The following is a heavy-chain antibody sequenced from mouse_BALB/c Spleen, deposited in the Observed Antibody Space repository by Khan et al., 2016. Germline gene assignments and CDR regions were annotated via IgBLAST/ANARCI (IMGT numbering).Heavy chain of an antibody. J-gene: IGHJ1*01. V-gene: IGHV1-26*01. Sequence: VELQQSGPDLVKPGASVKISCKASGFSFTGYYIPWVQQSHGKSLEWIGRVNPNNGGISNNQKFKGKAIFTVDRSSSTAYMELRRLTSEASADYYCAKGGNYGNVDVWGAGTTVTVSS. CDR2: VNPNNGGI. D-gene: IGHD2-1*01. CDR3: AKGGNYGNVDV. CDR1: GFSFTGYY.